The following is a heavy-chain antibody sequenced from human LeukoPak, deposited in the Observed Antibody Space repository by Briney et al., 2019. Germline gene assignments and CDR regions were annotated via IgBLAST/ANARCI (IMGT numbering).Heavy chain of an antibody. CDR1: GFTFRSYG. D-gene: IGHD3-10*01. Sequence: GGALRLSCAASGFTFRSYGMHWVREAPGKGLEWVSVISYDGSNKYYADSVKGRVTISRDNSKNTLYLQMNSLRAEDTAVYYCAKDGDYYGSGKGGFDYWGQGTLVTVSS. J-gene: IGHJ4*02. CDR3: AKDGDYYGSGKGGFDY. CDR2: ISYDGSNK. V-gene: IGHV3-30*18.